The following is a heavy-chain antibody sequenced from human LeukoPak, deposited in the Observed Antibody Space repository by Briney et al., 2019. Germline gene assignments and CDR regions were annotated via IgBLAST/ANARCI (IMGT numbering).Heavy chain of an antibody. D-gene: IGHD4-17*01. CDR1: GGTFSSYA. J-gene: IGHJ4*02. CDR3: ARGNYGDYAGVDY. CDR2: MNPNSGNT. V-gene: IGHV1-8*02. Sequence: GSSVKVSCKASGGTFSSYAISWVRQATGQGLEWMGWMNPNSGNTGYAQKFQGRVTMTRNTSISTAYMELSSLRSEDTAVYYCARGNYGDYAGVDYWGQGTLVTVSS.